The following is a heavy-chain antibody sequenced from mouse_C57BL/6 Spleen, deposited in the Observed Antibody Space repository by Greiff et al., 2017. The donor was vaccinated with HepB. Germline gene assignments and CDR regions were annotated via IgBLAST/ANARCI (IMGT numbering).Heavy chain of an antibody. Sequence: EVKLMESGGGLVQSGRSLRLSCATSGFTFSDFYMEWVRQAPGKGLEWIAASRNKANDYTTEYSASVKGRFIVSRDTSQSILYLQMNALRAEDTAIYYCARDAVLRYWYFDVWGTGTTVTVSS. CDR1: GFTFSDFY. CDR3: ARDAVLRYWYFDV. CDR2: SRNKANDYTT. D-gene: IGHD1-1*01. V-gene: IGHV7-1*01. J-gene: IGHJ1*03.